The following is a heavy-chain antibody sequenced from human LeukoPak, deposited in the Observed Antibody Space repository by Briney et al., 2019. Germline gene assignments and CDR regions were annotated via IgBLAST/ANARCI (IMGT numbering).Heavy chain of an antibody. J-gene: IGHJ4*02. CDR2: ISSSGATI. D-gene: IGHD6-13*01. V-gene: IGHV3-48*03. Sequence: GGSLRLSCAASGCTFSSYEMNWVRQAPGKGLEWVSYISSSGATIYYADSAKGRFTISRDNAKSSLYLQMNSLRAEDTAVYYCARDKSSPRVYFDSWGQGTLVTVSS. CDR3: ARDKSSPRVYFDS. CDR1: GCTFSSYE.